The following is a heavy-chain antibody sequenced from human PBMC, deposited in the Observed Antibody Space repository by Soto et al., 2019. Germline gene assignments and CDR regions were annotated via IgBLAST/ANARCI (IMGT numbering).Heavy chain of an antibody. CDR1: GNTFTYVY. Sequence: SVKVSCKGSGNTFTYVYLQWVRKAPGQALEGVVCNSPFNGQPKYAQKFQDRVTFTGDTSLNTAYMELSSPRSDDTAMLYCSIGRYDASSYFDYSCQGTLVTVST. V-gene: IGHV1-45*02. D-gene: IGHD3-22*01. J-gene: IGHJ4*02. CDR3: SIGRYDASSYFDY. CDR2: NSPFNGQP.